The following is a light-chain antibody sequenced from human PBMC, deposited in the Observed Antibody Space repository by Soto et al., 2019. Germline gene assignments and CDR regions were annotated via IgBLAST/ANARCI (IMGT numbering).Light chain of an antibody. Sequence: DIQMPQSPSSLSASVGDRVTITCRASQSISSYLIWYQQKPGKAPQLLIYDASTLQSGVPSRFSGSGSGTEFTLTISSLQPDDFATYYCQQGHNAPRTFGGGTQVESK. CDR2: DAS. CDR3: QQGHNAPRT. V-gene: IGKV1-39*01. J-gene: IGKJ4*01. CDR1: QSISSY.